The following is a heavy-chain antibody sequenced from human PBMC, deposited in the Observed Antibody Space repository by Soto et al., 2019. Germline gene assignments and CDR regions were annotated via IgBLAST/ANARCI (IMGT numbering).Heavy chain of an antibody. CDR2: INPNSGNT. D-gene: IGHD3-16*01. CDR1: GYTFTSYD. CDR3: ARGHAWGIVRSWFDP. J-gene: IGHJ5*02. V-gene: IGHV1-8*01. Sequence: ASVKVSCKASGYTFTSYDINWVRQATGQGLEWMGWINPNSGNTGYAQKFQGRVTMTRNTSISTAYMELSSLRSEDTAVYYCARGHAWGIVRSWFDPWGQGTLVTVSS.